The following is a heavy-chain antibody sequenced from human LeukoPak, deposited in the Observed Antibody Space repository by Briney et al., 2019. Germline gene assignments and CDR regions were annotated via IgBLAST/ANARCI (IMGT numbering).Heavy chain of an antibody. J-gene: IGHJ6*02. D-gene: IGHD3-16*01. V-gene: IGHV3-30*18. CDR3: AKDRRMMSAYYGMDV. CDR2: ISYDGRNQ. Sequence: PGGPLRLSCEASGFTFWNYGVHWVRQAPGKGLEWVAVISYDGRNQQYADSVKGRFTMSRDNSRNTVYLQLNSLRTEDTAVYYCAKDRRMMSAYYGMDVWGQGTTVIVSS. CDR1: GFTFWNYG.